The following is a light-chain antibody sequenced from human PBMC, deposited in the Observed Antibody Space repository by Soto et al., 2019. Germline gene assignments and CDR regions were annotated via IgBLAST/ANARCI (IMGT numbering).Light chain of an antibody. Sequence: EIVLTQSPATLSLSPGERANLSCRASQSVSSYLAWYQQKPGQAPRLLIYDASNRATGIPARFSGSGSGTDFTLTISSLEPEDFAVYYCHQRSNWPSTFGGGTKVEIK. J-gene: IGKJ4*01. CDR3: HQRSNWPST. CDR1: QSVSSY. CDR2: DAS. V-gene: IGKV3-11*01.